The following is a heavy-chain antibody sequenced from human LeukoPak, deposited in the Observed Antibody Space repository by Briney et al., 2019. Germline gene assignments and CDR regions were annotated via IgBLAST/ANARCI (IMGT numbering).Heavy chain of an antibody. CDR2: INHSGST. J-gene: IGHJ5*02. Sequence: PSETLSLTCAVYGGSFSGYYWSWIRQPPGKGLEWIGEINHSGSTNYNPSLKSRVTISVDTSKNQFSLKLSSVTAADTAVYYCARGRTSSSWRRGWFDPWGQGTLVTVSS. CDR3: ARGRTSSSWRRGWFDP. V-gene: IGHV4-34*01. D-gene: IGHD6-13*01. CDR1: GGSFSGYY.